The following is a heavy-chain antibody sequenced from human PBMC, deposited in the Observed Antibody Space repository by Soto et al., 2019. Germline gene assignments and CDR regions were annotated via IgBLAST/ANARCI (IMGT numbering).Heavy chain of an antibody. D-gene: IGHD2-8*01. J-gene: IGHJ4*02. Sequence: SETLSLTCTVSGGSISSYYWSWIRQPPGKGLEWIGYIYYSGSTNYNPSLKSRVTISVDTSKNQFSLKLSSVTAADTAVYYCARDSYAIGYWGQGALVIVSS. CDR1: GGSISSYY. CDR2: IYYSGST. V-gene: IGHV4-59*01. CDR3: ARDSYAIGY.